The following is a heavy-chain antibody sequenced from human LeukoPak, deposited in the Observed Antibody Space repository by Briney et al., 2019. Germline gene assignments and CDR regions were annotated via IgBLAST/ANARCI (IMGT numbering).Heavy chain of an antibody. CDR2: ISYDGSNK. CDR3: ARASQYYDFWSGYYSDY. D-gene: IGHD3-3*01. Sequence: TGGSLRLSCAASGFTFSSYAMHWVRQAPGKGLEWVAVISYDGSNKYYADSVKGRFTISRDNSKNTLYLQTNSLRAEDTAVYYCARASQYYDFWSGYYSDYWGQGTLVTVSS. V-gene: IGHV3-30-3*01. J-gene: IGHJ4*02. CDR1: GFTFSSYA.